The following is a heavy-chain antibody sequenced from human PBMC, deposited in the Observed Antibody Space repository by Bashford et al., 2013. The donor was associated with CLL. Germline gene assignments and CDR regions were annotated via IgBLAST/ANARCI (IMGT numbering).Heavy chain of an antibody. CDR1: EFTFSHSP. Sequence: GSLRLSCATSEFTFSHSPVHWVRQAPGKGLEWVAVMWHDGTNIHYADSVKGRFSISRDNSKKTLYLQMNNVRTEDAAVYYCAKRGGKHYHSYYGMDVWGQGTTVTVSS. CDR2: MWHDGTNI. D-gene: IGHD3-16*01. J-gene: IGHJ6*02. CDR3: AKRGGKHYHSYYGMDV. V-gene: IGHV3-33*06.